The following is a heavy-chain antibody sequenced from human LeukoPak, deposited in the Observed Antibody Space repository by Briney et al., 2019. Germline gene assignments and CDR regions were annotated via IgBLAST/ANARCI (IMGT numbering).Heavy chain of an antibody. Sequence: PSETLSLTCTVSRGSSSSGGYYWSWIRQHPGKGLEWIAYIYDSGSTYYNPSLKSRVNISLDMSEDQFSLKLSSVTAADTAVYYCATYPYSSSWCHFDSWGQGTLVTVSS. V-gene: IGHV4-31*03. J-gene: IGHJ4*02. CDR2: IYDSGST. D-gene: IGHD6-13*01. CDR3: ATYPYSSSWCHFDS. CDR1: RGSSSSGGYY.